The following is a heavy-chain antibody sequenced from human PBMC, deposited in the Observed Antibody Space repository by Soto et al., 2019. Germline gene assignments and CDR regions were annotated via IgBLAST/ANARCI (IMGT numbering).Heavy chain of an antibody. CDR1: GGTFSNSA. D-gene: IGHD3-3*02. CDR3: ASDKDRPQLGGNYYYILDV. J-gene: IGHJ6*02. V-gene: IGHV1-69*12. Sequence: QVQLEQSGAEVKKPGSSVKVSCKASGGTFSNSAISWVRQAPGQGLEWMGGIMPVFRTPDYAQRFQGRVTVTANESTRTVYMELSGLRSDDTAVYFCASDKDRPQLGGNYYYILDVWGQGTTVTVSS. CDR2: IMPVFRTP.